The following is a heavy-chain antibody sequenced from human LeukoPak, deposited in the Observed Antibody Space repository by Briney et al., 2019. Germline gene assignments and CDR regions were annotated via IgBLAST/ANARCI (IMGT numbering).Heavy chain of an antibody. Sequence: PGGSLRLSCAAAGFTVSTSAMSWVRQAPGKGLEWVSVIYSGGSTYYADSVKGRFTISRDNSKSTLYIQMNSLRAEDTAVYYCARAKPKNMVRGLIMRRESRYYFDYWGQGTLVTVSS. V-gene: IGHV3-53*01. J-gene: IGHJ4*02. CDR3: ARAKPKNMVRGLIMRRESRYYFDY. CDR1: GFTVSTSA. CDR2: IYSGGST. D-gene: IGHD3-10*01.